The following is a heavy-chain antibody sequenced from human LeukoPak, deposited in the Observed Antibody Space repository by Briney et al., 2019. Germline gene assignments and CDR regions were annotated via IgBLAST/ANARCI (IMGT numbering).Heavy chain of an antibody. Sequence: PGGSLRLSCAASGFSFDDYAMHWVRQPPGKGLEWVSGISWKNNYTGYADSVKGRFTISRDNAKNSLYLQMNSLRAEDTALYYCAKARSSDDILTTYHLDYWGQGTLVTVS. CDR1: GFSFDDYA. CDR3: AKARSSDDILTTYHLDY. J-gene: IGHJ4*02. D-gene: IGHD3-9*01. CDR2: ISWKNNYT. V-gene: IGHV3-9*01.